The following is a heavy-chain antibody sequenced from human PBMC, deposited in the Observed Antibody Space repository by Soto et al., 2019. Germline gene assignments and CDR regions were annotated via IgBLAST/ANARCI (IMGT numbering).Heavy chain of an antibody. J-gene: IGHJ5*02. V-gene: IGHV4-34*01. CDR2: INHSGST. D-gene: IGHD6-19*01. CDR3: ARERRWSSGWYVSWFDP. Sequence: SETLSLTCAVYGGSFSGYYWSWIRQPPGKGLEWIGEINHSGSTNYNPSLKSRVTISVDTSKNQFSLKLSSVTAADTAVYYCARERRWSSGWYVSWFDPWGQGTLVTVSS. CDR1: GGSFSGYY.